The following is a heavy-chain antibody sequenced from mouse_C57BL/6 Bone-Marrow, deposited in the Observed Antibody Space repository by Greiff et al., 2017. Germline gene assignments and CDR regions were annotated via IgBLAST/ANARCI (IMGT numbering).Heavy chain of an antibody. V-gene: IGHV1-52*01. CDR1: GHTFTSYW. CDR3: ARGVIWYFDV. Sequence: QVQLQPPGAELVRPGSSVKLSCKASGHTFTSYWMHWVKQRPIQGLEWIGNIDPSDSETHYNQTFKDKDTSTVDKYSSTAYMQLSSLTSADSAVYYCARGVIWYFDVWGTGTTVTVSS. J-gene: IGHJ1*03. CDR2: IDPSDSET. D-gene: IGHD2-1*01.